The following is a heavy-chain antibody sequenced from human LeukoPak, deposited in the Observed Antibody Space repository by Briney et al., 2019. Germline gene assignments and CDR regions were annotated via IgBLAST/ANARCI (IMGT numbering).Heavy chain of an antibody. CDR1: GFTSSSYW. CDR3: ARVDYGDYIDS. CDR2: IKQDGSEK. J-gene: IGHJ4*02. V-gene: IGHV3-7*04. Sequence: GGSLRLSCAASGFTSSSYWMSWVRQVPGKGLEWVANIKQDGSEKYYVDSVKGRFTFSRDNAKNSLYLQMSSPRAEDTAVYYCARVDYGDYIDSWGQGTLVTVSS. D-gene: IGHD4-17*01.